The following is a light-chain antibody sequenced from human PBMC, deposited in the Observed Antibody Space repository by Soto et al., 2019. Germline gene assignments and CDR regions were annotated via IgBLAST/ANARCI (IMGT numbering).Light chain of an antibody. Sequence: DIQMTQSPSTLSAYVGEGVTITCRASQSISNWLAWYQQKQGKAPKLLIFKASNLESGVPSRFSGRGSGTVFSFIIISLLPDDFATYYSQQYHSYPVTFGQGTKVDIK. J-gene: IGKJ1*01. CDR2: KAS. CDR3: QQYHSYPVT. CDR1: QSISNW. V-gene: IGKV1-5*03.